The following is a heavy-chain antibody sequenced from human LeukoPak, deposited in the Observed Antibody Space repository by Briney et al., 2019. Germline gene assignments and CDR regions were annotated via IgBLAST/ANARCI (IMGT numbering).Heavy chain of an antibody. D-gene: IGHD3/OR15-3a*01. J-gene: IGHJ4*02. V-gene: IGHV4-39*01. CDR1: GGSISSSSYY. CDR3: ARQTGSGLFILP. Sequence: PSETLSLTCTVSGGSISSSSYYWGWIRQPPGKGLEWIGSIYYSGSTYYNPSPKSQVSISIDTSKNQFSLRLTSVTAADTAVYYCARQTGSGLFILPGGQGTLVTVSS. CDR2: IYYSGST.